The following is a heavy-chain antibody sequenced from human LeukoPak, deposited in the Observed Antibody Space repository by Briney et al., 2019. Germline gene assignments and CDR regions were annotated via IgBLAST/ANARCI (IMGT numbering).Heavy chain of an antibody. CDR3: ARGYSNWDY. Sequence: SETLSLTCTVSGGSISSYYWSWIRQPPGKGLEWIREINHSGSTNYNPSLKSRVTISVDTSKNQFSLKLSSVTAADTAVYYCARGYSNWDYWGQGTLVTVSS. CDR2: INHSGST. D-gene: IGHD4-4*01. V-gene: IGHV4-34*01. J-gene: IGHJ4*02. CDR1: GGSISSYY.